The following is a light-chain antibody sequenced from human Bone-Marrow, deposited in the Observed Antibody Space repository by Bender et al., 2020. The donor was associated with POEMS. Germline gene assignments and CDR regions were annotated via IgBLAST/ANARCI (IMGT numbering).Light chain of an antibody. CDR1: SSDIGDYNY. V-gene: IGLV2-14*03. CDR3: SSSTTSSSLNWV. J-gene: IGLJ3*02. CDR2: DVS. Sequence: QSALTQPASVSGSPGQSITISCTGTSSDIGDYNYVSWYQQHPGKAPKLMIYDVSNRPSDVSDRFSGSKSGNTASLTISGLQAEDEADYSCSSSTTSSSLNWVFGGGTMLTVL.